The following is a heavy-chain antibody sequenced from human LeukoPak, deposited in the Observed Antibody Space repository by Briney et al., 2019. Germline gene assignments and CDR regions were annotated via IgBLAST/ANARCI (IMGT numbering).Heavy chain of an antibody. V-gene: IGHV3-21*01. CDR3: ARVEDSSSD. D-gene: IGHD6-13*01. CDR1: GFIFSHYS. CDR2: ISSSSSYI. Sequence: TGGSLRLSCAASGFIFSHYSMNWVRQAPGKGLEWVSFISSSSSYIYYGDSVKGRFTISRDNANNTLYLQMNSLRAEDTAVYYCARVEDSSSDWGQGTLVTVSS. J-gene: IGHJ4*02.